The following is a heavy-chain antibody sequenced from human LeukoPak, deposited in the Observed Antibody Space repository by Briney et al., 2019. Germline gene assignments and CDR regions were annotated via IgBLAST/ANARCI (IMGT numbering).Heavy chain of an antibody. Sequence: GGSLRLSCAASGFTFSSYAMSWVRQAPGKGLEWVSGINWNGGSTGYADSVKGRFTISRDNAKNSLYLQMNSLRAEDTALYYCARAGYSGSYYSAFDIWGQGTMVTVSS. D-gene: IGHD1-26*01. V-gene: IGHV3-20*04. CDR3: ARAGYSGSYYSAFDI. J-gene: IGHJ3*02. CDR1: GFTFSSYA. CDR2: INWNGGST.